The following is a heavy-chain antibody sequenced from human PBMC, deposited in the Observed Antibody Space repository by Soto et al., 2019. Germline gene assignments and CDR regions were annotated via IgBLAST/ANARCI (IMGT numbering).Heavy chain of an antibody. J-gene: IGHJ6*02. CDR1: GYTFTGYY. D-gene: IGHD6-13*01. V-gene: IGHV1-2*02. Sequence: ASVKVSCKAYGYTFTGYYMHWVRQAPGQGLEWMGWINPNSGGTNYAQKFQGRVTMTRDTSISTAYMELSRLISDDTAVYYCARDSARAAAGTGYYYYGMDVWGQGTTVTVSS. CDR2: INPNSGGT. CDR3: ARDSARAAAGTGYYYYGMDV.